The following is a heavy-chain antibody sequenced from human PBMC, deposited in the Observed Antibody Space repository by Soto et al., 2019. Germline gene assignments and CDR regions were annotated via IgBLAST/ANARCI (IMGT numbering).Heavy chain of an antibody. Sequence: EVQLVESGGALVKPGGSLRLSCAAPGFTFSNAWMSWVRQAPGKGLEWVGRIKSKTDGGTTDYAAAVEGRFTISREDSKNTVYLQMDSLKTEDTAVYYCATKRTGITTIGPGYWGQGTLVTVSS. V-gene: IGHV3-15*02. J-gene: IGHJ4*02. CDR2: IKSKTDGGTT. CDR3: ATKRTGITTIGPGY. CDR1: GFTFSNAW. D-gene: IGHD1-20*01.